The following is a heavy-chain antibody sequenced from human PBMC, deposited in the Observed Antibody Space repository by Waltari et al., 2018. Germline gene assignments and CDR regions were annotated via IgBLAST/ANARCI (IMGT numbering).Heavy chain of an antibody. CDR3: AKGSRGYTNYLFDS. Sequence: EVPLLESAVGLVQPGEALRLAVDASGFSFMGFAMTWVRQAPGEGLECVASISGSGATPFYADSVKGRFTIVRDNSRDTVYLQMNSLRVDDSAVYYCAKGSRGYTNYLFDSWGQGTLVSVSS. D-gene: IGHD3-16*02. V-gene: IGHV3-23*01. CDR1: GFSFMGFA. CDR2: ISGSGATP. J-gene: IGHJ4*02.